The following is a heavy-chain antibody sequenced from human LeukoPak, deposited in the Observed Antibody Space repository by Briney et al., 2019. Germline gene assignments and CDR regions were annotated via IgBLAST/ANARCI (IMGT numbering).Heavy chain of an antibody. CDR1: GFSFTNA. Sequence: GGSLRLSCAASGFSFTNAMSWVRQAPGKGLEWPSAISGSGDATYYADSVKGRFTNSRDNSKKTLYLQMDSLRAEDTAVYYCAKHGGDYWGQGTQVTVSS. CDR3: AKHGGDY. V-gene: IGHV3-23*01. CDR2: ISGSGDAT. D-gene: IGHD3-16*01. J-gene: IGHJ4*02.